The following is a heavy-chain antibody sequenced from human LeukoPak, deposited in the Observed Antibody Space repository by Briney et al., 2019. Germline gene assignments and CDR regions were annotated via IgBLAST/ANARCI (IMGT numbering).Heavy chain of an antibody. CDR3: ARGGNSRRDYYGMDV. V-gene: IGHV4-59*01. J-gene: IGHJ6*02. Sequence: SETLSPTCTVSGGSISSYYWNWIRQPPGKGLEWIGYIYYSGSTNYNPSLKSRVTISVDTSKNQFSLKLSSVTAADTAVYYCARGGNSRRDYYGMDVWGQGTTVTVSS. CDR1: GGSISSYY. CDR2: IYYSGST. D-gene: IGHD4-23*01.